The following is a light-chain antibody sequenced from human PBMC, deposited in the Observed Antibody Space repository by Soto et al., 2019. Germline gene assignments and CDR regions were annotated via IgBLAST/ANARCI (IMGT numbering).Light chain of an antibody. V-gene: IGLV2-14*03. CDR2: DVS. CDR1: SSDIGAYDY. J-gene: IGLJ1*01. Sequence: QSVLTQPASVSGSPGQSIAISCTGTSSDIGAYDYVSWYQQHPDKAPKLIIYDVSNRPSGVSNRFSGSKSGNTASLTISALQAEDEADYYCSSFTSSSTRVFGTGTKVTVL. CDR3: SSFTSSSTRV.